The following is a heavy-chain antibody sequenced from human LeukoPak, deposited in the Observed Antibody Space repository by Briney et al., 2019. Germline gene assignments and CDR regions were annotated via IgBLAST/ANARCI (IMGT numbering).Heavy chain of an antibody. CDR3: ARGLSDSSGYYTTYYMDV. CDR2: INHSGST. Sequence: SETLSLTCAVYGGSFSGYYWSWIRQPPGKGLEWIGEINHSGSTNYNPSLKSRVTISVDTSKNQFSLKLSSVTAADTAVYYCARGLSDSSGYYTTYYMDVRGKGTTVTVSS. J-gene: IGHJ6*03. D-gene: IGHD3-22*01. CDR1: GGSFSGYY. V-gene: IGHV4-34*01.